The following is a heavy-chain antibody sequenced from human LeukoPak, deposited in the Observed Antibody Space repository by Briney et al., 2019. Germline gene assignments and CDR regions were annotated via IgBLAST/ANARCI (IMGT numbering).Heavy chain of an antibody. CDR2: IYSGGST. J-gene: IGHJ3*02. V-gene: IGHV3-66*01. D-gene: IGHD2-15*01. CDR3: ARDLAGDCSGGSCYAHDAFDI. CDR1: GFTVSSNY. Sequence: GGSLRLSCAASGFTVSSNYVSWVRQAPGKGLEWVSVIYSGGSTYYADSVKGRFTISRDNSKNPLYLQMNSLRAEDTAVYYCARDLAGDCSGGSCYAHDAFDIWGQGTMVTVSS.